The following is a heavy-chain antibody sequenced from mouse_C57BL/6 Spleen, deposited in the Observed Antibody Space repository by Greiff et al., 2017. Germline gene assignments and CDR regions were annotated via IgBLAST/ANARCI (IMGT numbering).Heavy chain of an antibody. D-gene: IGHD2-4*01. J-gene: IGHJ4*01. CDR2: IRLKSDNYAT. V-gene: IGHV6-3*01. CDR1: GFTFSNYW. CDR3: AYDYDEGQDAMDY. Sequence: EVKLMESGGGLVQPGGSMKLSCVASGFTFSNYWMNWVRQSPEKGLEWVAQIRLKSDNYATHYAESVKGRFTISRDDSKSSVYLQMNNLRAEDTGIYYCAYDYDEGQDAMDYWGQGTSVTVSS.